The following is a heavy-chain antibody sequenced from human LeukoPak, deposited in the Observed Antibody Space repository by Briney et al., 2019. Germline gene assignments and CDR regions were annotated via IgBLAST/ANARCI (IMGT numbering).Heavy chain of an antibody. CDR3: ASPDYGGNFGAFDI. V-gene: IGHV4-34*01. D-gene: IGHD4-23*01. CDR2: INHSGST. J-gene: IGHJ3*02. Sequence: SETLSLTCAVYGGSFSGYYWSWIRQPPGKGLEWIGEINHSGSTNYNPSLKSRVTISVDTSKNQCSLKLSSVTAADTAVYYCASPDYGGNFGAFDIWGQGTMVTVSS. CDR1: GGSFSGYY.